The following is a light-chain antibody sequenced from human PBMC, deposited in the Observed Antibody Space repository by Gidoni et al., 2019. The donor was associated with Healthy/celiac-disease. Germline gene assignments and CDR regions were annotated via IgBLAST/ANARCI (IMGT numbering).Light chain of an antibody. CDR1: QVISNY. CDR2: AAS. J-gene: IGKJ3*01. CDR3: QKYNSAPLFT. V-gene: IGKV1-27*01. Sequence: DIQMTQSPSSLSASVGDRVTITCRASQVISNYLAWYQQKPGKVPKLLIYAASTLQSGVPSRFSGSGSGTDFTLTISSLQPEDVATSYCQKYNSAPLFTFGPGTKVDIK.